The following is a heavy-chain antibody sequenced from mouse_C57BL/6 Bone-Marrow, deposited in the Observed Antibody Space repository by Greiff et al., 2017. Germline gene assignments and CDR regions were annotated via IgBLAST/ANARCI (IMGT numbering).Heavy chain of an antibody. CDR1: GYTFTSYW. D-gene: IGHD1-1*01. CDR3: ARGHYGSSDRGFFDY. J-gene: IGHJ2*01. Sequence: QVQLQQPGAELVMPGASVKLSCKASGYTFTSYWMHWVKQRPGQGLEWIGEIDPSDSYTNYNQKFKGKSTLTVDKSSSTAYMRLSSLTSEDSAVYYCARGHYGSSDRGFFDYWGEGTTLTESS. V-gene: IGHV1-69*01. CDR2: IDPSDSYT.